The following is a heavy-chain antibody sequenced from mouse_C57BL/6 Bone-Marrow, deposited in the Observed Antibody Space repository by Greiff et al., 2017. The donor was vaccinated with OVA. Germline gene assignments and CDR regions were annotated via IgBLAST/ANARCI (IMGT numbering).Heavy chain of an antibody. CDR1: GYSITSGYY. CDR2: ISYDGSN. CDR3: ARVGLLRAMDY. J-gene: IGHJ4*01. Sequence: EVKLMESGPGLVKPSQSLSLTCSVTGYSITSGYYWNWIRQFPGNKLEWMGYISYDGSNNSNPSLKNRISITRDTSKNQFFLKLNAVTTEDTATYYCARVGLLRAMDYWGQGTSVTVSS. D-gene: IGHD2-10*01. V-gene: IGHV3-6*01.